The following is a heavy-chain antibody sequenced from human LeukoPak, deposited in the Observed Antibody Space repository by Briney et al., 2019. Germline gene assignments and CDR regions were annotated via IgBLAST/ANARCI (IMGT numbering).Heavy chain of an antibody. D-gene: IGHD3-10*01. Sequence: PSETLSLTCTVSGGSISSYYWSWIRQPPGKGLEWIGYIYYSGSTNYNPSLKSRVTISVDTSKNQFSLKLSSVTAADTAVYYCAREGYYGSGGYNWFDPWGQGTLVTVSS. CDR3: AREGYYGSGGYNWFDP. CDR1: GGSISSYY. V-gene: IGHV4-59*01. J-gene: IGHJ5*02. CDR2: IYYSGST.